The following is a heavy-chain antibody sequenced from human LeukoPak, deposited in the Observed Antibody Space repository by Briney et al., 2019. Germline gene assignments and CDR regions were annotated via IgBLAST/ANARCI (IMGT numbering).Heavy chain of an antibody. CDR3: ARVWSGYYYYYGMDV. D-gene: IGHD3-3*01. CDR2: INPNSGGT. V-gene: IGHV1-2*04. J-gene: IGHJ6*02. CDR1: GYTFTGYY. Sequence: ASVKVSCKASGYTFTGYYMHWVRQAPGQGLEWMGWINPNSGGTNYAQKFQGWVTMTRNTSISTDYMELSSLRSEDTAVYYCARVWSGYYYYYGMDVWGQGTTVTVSS.